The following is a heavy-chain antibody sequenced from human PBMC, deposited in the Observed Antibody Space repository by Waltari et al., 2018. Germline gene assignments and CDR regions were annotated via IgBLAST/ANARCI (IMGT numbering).Heavy chain of an antibody. CDR3: ARSIVGATVWFDY. D-gene: IGHD1-26*01. V-gene: IGHV1-2*02. CDR1: GDTFPGYY. J-gene: IGHJ4*02. Sequence: QVQLVQSGAEVKKPGASVKVSCKAAGDTFPGYYRHWVRQAPGQGLEWMGWINPNSGGTNYAQKFQGRVTMTRDTSISTAYMELSRLRSDDTAVYYCARSIVGATVWFDYWGQGTLVTVSS. CDR2: INPNSGGT.